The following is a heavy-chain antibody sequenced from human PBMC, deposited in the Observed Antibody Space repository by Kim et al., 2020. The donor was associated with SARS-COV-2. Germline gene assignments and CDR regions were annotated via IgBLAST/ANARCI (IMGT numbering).Heavy chain of an antibody. D-gene: IGHD6-19*01. V-gene: IGHV4-61*01. CDR1: GGSVSSGSYY. CDR3: ARESPVAGTFDY. Sequence: SETLSLTCTVSGGSVSSGSYYWSWIRQPPGKGLEWIGYIYYSGSTNYNPSLKSRVTISVDTSKNQFSLKLSSVTAADTAVYYCARESPVAGTFDYWGQGTLVTVSS. J-gene: IGHJ4*02. CDR2: IYYSGST.